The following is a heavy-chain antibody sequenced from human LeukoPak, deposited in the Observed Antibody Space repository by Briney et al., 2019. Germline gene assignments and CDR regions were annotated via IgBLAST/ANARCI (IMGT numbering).Heavy chain of an antibody. CDR2: ISSSGSTI. J-gene: IGHJ4*02. V-gene: IGHV3-11*01. CDR1: GFTFSDYY. Sequence: GGSLRLSCAASGFTFSDYYMRWIRQAPGKWLEWVSYISSSGSTIYYADSVKGRFTISRDNAKNSLYLQVNSLRAEDTAVYYCARESRADILTGYSDYWGQGTPVTVSS. CDR3: ARESRADILTGYSDY. D-gene: IGHD3-9*01.